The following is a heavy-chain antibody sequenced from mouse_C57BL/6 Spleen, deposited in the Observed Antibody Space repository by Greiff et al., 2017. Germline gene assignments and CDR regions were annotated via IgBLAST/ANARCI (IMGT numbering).Heavy chain of an antibody. CDR2: IHPSDSDT. Sequence: QVQLQQPGAELVKPGASVKVSCKASGYTFTSYWMHWVKQRPGQGLEWIGRIHPSDSDTNYNQKFKGKATLTVDKSSSTAYMQLSSLTSEDSAVYYGAIEDYYGSSLYFDVWGTGTTVTVSS. CDR1: GYTFTSYW. D-gene: IGHD1-1*01. J-gene: IGHJ1*03. V-gene: IGHV1-74*01. CDR3: AIEDYYGSSLYFDV.